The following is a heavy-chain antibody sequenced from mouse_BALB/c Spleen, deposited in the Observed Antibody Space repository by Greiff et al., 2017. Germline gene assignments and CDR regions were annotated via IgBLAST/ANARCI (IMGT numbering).Heavy chain of an antibody. J-gene: IGHJ1*01. CDR3: ARDGPYWYFDV. Sequence: VKVVESGAELVRPGSSVKISCKASGYAFSSYWMNWVKQRPGQGLEWIGQIYPGDGDTNYNGKFKGKATLTADKSSSTAYMQLSSLTSEDSAVYFCARDGPYWYFDVWGAGTTVTVSS. CDR2: IYPGDGDT. V-gene: IGHV1-80*01. CDR1: GYAFSSYW. D-gene: IGHD2-3*01.